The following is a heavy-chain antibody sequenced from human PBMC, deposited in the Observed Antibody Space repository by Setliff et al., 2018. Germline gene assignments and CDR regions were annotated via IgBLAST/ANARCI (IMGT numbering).Heavy chain of an antibody. V-gene: IGHV5-51*01. J-gene: IGHJ4*02. CDR3: ARVGTAGGYYFDF. D-gene: IGHD2-15*01. Sequence: GESLDISCKGPGYTFTNSWLGWVRQMPGKGLAWMGLIYPGDSDTRYSPSFQGKVTISTDKSISTAYVQCRSLQASDTAMYYCARVGTAGGYYFDFWGQGALVTVSS. CDR1: GYTFTNSW. CDR2: IYPGDSDT.